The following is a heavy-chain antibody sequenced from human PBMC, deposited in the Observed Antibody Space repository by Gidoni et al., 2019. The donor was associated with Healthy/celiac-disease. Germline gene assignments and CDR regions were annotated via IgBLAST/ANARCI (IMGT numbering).Heavy chain of an antibody. V-gene: IGHV1-8*01. Sequence: QVQLVQSGAEVKKPGASVKVSCKASGYTFTSYDINWVRQATGQGLEWMGWMNPNSGNKGYAQKFQGRVTMTRNTSISTAYMELSSLRSEDTAVYYCARVRIAAAGTIIDYWGQGTLVTVSS. CDR1: GYTFTSYD. D-gene: IGHD6-13*01. J-gene: IGHJ4*02. CDR3: ARVRIAAAGTIIDY. CDR2: MNPNSGNK.